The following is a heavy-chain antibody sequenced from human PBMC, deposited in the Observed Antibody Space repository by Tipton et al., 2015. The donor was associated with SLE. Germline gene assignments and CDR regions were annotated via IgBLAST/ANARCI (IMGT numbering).Heavy chain of an antibody. CDR2: IWYDGSNK. Sequence: SPRLSCAASGFTFSSYGMHWVRQAPGKGLEWVAVIWYDGSNKYYADSVKGRFTISRDNSKNTLYLHMNSLRAEDTAVYYCARGVFYYWCQGTLVTVSS. V-gene: IGHV3-33*01. CDR3: ARGVFYY. CDR1: GFTFSSYG. J-gene: IGHJ4*02.